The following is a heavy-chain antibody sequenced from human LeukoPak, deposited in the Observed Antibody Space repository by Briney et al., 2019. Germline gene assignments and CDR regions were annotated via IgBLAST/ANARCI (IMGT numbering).Heavy chain of an antibody. Sequence: GGPLRLSCAASGFGLNTPWRAGARRVPGRGLEGVAQFKSKTNGGAAQNYAAPVKGRFTISRDDSKNTLYLQMNSLKTEDTAVYYCTTDFWGAKYCSGDRCYDAFDIWGQGTMVTVSS. CDR2: FKSKTNGGAA. D-gene: IGHD2-15*01. CDR3: TTDFWGAKYCSGDRCYDAFDI. J-gene: IGHJ3*02. CDR1: GFGLNTPW. V-gene: IGHV3-15*01.